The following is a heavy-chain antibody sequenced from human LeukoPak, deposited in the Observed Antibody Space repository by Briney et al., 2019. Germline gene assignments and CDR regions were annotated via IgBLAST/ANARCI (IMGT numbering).Heavy chain of an antibody. CDR3: ARGQNKAARHFDY. CDR2: INPNSGGT. CDR1: GYTFTGYY. Sequence: ASVKVSCKASGYTFTGYYMHWVRQAPGQGLEWMGWINPNSGGTNYAQKFQGRVTMTRDTSISTAYMELSRLRSDDTAVYYCARGQNKAARHFDYWGQGTLVTVSS. D-gene: IGHD6-6*01. V-gene: IGHV1-2*02. J-gene: IGHJ4*02.